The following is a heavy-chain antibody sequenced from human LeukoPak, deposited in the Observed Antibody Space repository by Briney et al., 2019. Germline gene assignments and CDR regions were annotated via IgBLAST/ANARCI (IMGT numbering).Heavy chain of an antibody. CDR2: ISSSSSYI. Sequence: GGSLRLSCAASGFTFSSYSMNWVRQAPGKGLEWVSSISSSSSYIYYADSVKGRFTISRDNAKNSLYLQMNSLRAEDTAVYYCAREAAAETKGGNWFDPWGQGTLVTVSS. J-gene: IGHJ5*02. CDR3: AREAAAETKGGNWFDP. V-gene: IGHV3-21*01. D-gene: IGHD6-13*01. CDR1: GFTFSSYS.